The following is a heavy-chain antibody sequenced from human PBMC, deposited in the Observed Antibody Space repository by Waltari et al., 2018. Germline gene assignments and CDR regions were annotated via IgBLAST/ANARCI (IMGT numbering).Heavy chain of an antibody. CDR2: ISAIGAT. Sequence: GWPRNPLGKGLELTTTISAIGATYTSPSLNIRLARSADTFRTQLSVKLSSVTAADTAVYYCATYVGASIGTAAFDVWGRGTMVSVSS. J-gene: IGHJ3*01. V-gene: IGHV4-39*01. D-gene: IGHD3-16*01. CDR3: ATYVGASIGTAAFDV.